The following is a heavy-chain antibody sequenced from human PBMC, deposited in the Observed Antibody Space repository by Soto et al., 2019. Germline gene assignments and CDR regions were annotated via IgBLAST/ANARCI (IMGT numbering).Heavy chain of an antibody. CDR3: ARGYSSSWYSEY. J-gene: IGHJ4*02. D-gene: IGHD6-13*01. V-gene: IGHV4-59*01. CDR2: IYYSGST. Sequence: PSETLSLTCTVSGGSISSYYWSWILQPPGKGLEWIGYIYYSGSTNHNPSLKSRVTISVDTSKNQFSLKLSSVTAADTAVYYCARGYSSSWYSEYWGQGTLVTVSS. CDR1: GGSISSYY.